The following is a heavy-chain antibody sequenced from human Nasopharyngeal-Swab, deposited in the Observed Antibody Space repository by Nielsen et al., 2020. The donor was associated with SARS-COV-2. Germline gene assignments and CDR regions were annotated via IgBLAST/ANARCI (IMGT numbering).Heavy chain of an antibody. CDR2: ISGSGGST. D-gene: IGHD4-11*01. CDR3: AKDDPGFTPDYSNYGV. V-gene: IGHV3-23*01. J-gene: IGHJ4*02. Sequence: GESLMISCAASGFTFSSYAMSWVRQAPGKGLEWVSAISGSGGSTYYADSVKGRFTISRDNSKNTLYLHINSLRAEDTAVYYFAKDDPGFTPDYSNYGVWGQGTLVTVSS. CDR1: GFTFSSYA.